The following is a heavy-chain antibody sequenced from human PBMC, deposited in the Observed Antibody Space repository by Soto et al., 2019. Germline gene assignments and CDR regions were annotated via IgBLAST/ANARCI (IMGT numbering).Heavy chain of an antibody. CDR1: GYTFTSYD. CDR2: MNPNSGNT. Sequence: ASVKVSCKASGYTFTSYDINWVRQATGQGLEWMGWMNPNSGNTGYAQKFQGRVTMTRNTSISTAYMELSSLRSEDTAVYYCARGGVYDILTGYPDYGMAVWGQGTTVTVSS. D-gene: IGHD3-9*01. J-gene: IGHJ6*02. CDR3: ARGGVYDILTGYPDYGMAV. V-gene: IGHV1-8*01.